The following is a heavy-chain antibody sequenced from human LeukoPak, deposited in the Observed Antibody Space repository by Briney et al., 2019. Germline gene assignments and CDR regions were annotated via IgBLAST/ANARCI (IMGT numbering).Heavy chain of an antibody. Sequence: PSETLSLTCTVSGGSISSYYWSWIRQPPGKGLEWIGYIYYSGSTNYNPSLKSRVTISVDTSKNQFSLKLSSVTAADTAVYYCARTSIAAAGTLPYNWFDPWGQGTLVTASS. CDR2: IYYSGST. V-gene: IGHV4-59*01. J-gene: IGHJ5*02. CDR3: ARTSIAAAGTLPYNWFDP. CDR1: GGSISSYY. D-gene: IGHD6-13*01.